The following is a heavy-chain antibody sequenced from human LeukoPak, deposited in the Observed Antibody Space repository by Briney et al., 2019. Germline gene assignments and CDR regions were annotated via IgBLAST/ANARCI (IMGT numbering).Heavy chain of an antibody. V-gene: IGHV3-48*02. CDR2: ISSSSSTI. Sequence: GGSLRLSCAASGFTFNSYNMNWVRQAPGKGLEWVSYISSSSSTIYYADSVKGRFAISRDSAKTSLFLQMNSLRDEDTAVYYCARAYSSSSGRDAFDSWGLGTLVTVSS. CDR1: GFTFNSYN. J-gene: IGHJ3*02. CDR3: ARAYSSSSGRDAFDS. D-gene: IGHD6-6*01.